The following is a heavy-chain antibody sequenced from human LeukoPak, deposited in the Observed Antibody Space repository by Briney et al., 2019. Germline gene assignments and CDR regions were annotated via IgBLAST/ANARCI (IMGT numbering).Heavy chain of an antibody. CDR2: IYQSGRT. J-gene: IGHJ5*02. CDR1: GYSISSGYY. D-gene: IGHD2-15*01. Sequence: SETLSLTCSVSGYSISSGYYWGWIRQPPGKGLEWIGSIYQSGRTYYNPSLKSRVTISVDTSKNQFSPKLSSVTAADTAVYYCASGGYCSSGSCYPNWFDPWGQGTLVTVSS. CDR3: ASGGYCSSGSCYPNWFDP. V-gene: IGHV4-38-2*02.